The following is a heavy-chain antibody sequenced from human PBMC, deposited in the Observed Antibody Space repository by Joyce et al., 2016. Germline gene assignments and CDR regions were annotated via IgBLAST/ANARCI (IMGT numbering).Heavy chain of an antibody. D-gene: IGHD2-8*01. CDR3: ARSSYTNGIFDY. CDR2: LSSSSSYI. V-gene: IGHV3-21*01. Sequence: EVQLVESGGGLVKPGGSLRLSCAASGFTFSSYSMSWVRQAPGKGLGWVSCLSSSSSYIKYTDSVKGRFTISRDNAKNSLYLQMNSLRVEDTAVYYCARSSYTNGIFDYWGQGTLVTVSS. J-gene: IGHJ4*02. CDR1: GFTFSSYS.